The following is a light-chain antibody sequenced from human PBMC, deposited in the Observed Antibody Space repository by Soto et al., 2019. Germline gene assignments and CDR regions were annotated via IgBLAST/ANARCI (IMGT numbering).Light chain of an antibody. J-gene: IGLJ2*01. V-gene: IGLV2-8*01. CDR1: SSDVGAYNY. CDR2: EVT. Sequence: QSALTQPPSVSGSPGQSVTISCTGTSSDVGAYNYVSWYQQHPGKAPKLMIYEVTERPSGVPDRFSGSKSGNTASLTVSGLQAEDEADYYCSSYAGSNNLGFGGGTQLTVL. CDR3: SSYAGSNNLG.